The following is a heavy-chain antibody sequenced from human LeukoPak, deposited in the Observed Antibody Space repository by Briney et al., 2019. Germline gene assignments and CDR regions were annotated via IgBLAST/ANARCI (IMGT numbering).Heavy chain of an antibody. V-gene: IGHV5-51*01. D-gene: IGHD2-15*01. Sequence: GESLKISCKGSGYSFTSYWIGWVRQMPGKGLEWMGIIYPGDSDTRYSPSFQGHVTIPADKSISTAYLQWSSLKASDTAMYYCARENTGYCSGGSCYRGWFDPWGQGTLVTVSS. CDR3: ARENTGYCSGGSCYRGWFDP. CDR2: IYPGDSDT. J-gene: IGHJ5*02. CDR1: GYSFTSYW.